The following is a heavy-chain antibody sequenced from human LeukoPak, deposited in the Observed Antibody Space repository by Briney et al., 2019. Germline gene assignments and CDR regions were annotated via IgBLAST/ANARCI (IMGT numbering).Heavy chain of an antibody. CDR1: RDYIRHFDYY. V-gene: IGHV4-38-2*02. D-gene: IGHD2-15*01. CDR2: IYQTGPT. CDR3: ARTRSGGSPATGVPSYYFDY. Sequence: SEPLSLTCSVSRTVSRDYIRHFDYYWGWIRQPPGKGLEWFGSIYQTGPTYYNSSLKSRVTISVDTSKNQFSLKLRSVTAADTAVYYCARTRSGGSPATGVPSYYFDYWGQGTLVTVSS. J-gene: IGHJ4*02.